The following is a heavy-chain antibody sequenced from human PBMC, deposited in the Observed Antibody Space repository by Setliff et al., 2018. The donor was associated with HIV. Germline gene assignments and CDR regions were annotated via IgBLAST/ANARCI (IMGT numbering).Heavy chain of an antibody. CDR3: ARAVIATVTTGYDL. D-gene: IGHD4-4*01. V-gene: IGHV1-3*01. CDR1: GYTLTDYT. J-gene: IGHJ4*02. CDR2: INAGNGDT. Sequence: ASVKVSCKASGYTLTDYTMHWVRQAPGHRLEWMALINAGNGDTKYLQKFQGRVTITRDTSASTIYLDLRSPRYEDTGVYFCARAVIATVTTGYDLWGQGTPVTSPQ.